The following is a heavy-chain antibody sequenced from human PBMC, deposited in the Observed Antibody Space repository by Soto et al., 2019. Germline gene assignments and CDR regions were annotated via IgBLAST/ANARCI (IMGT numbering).Heavy chain of an antibody. CDR2: FDPEDGET. V-gene: IGHV1-24*01. CDR1: GYTLTELS. J-gene: IGHJ3*02. CDR3: ATWVAMAPRAFDI. D-gene: IGHD5-18*01. Sequence: RASVKVSCKVSGYTLTELSMHWVRQAPGKGLEWMGGFDPEDGETIYAQKFQGRVTMTEDTSTDTAYMELSSLRSEDTAVYYCATWVAMAPRAFDIWGQGTMVTVSS.